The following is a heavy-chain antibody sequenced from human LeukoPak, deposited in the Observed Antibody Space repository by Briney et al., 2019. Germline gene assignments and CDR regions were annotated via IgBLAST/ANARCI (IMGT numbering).Heavy chain of an antibody. CDR2: ISSSSSTI. J-gene: IGHJ3*02. Sequence: GRSLRLSCVVSGFTFSSYSMNWVRQAPGKGLEWVSYISSSSSTIYYADSVKGRFTISRDNAKNSLYLQMNSLRAEDTAVYYCARAVYSYGEPDAFDIWGQGTMVTVSS. D-gene: IGHD5-18*01. V-gene: IGHV3-48*04. CDR3: ARAVYSYGEPDAFDI. CDR1: GFTFSSYS.